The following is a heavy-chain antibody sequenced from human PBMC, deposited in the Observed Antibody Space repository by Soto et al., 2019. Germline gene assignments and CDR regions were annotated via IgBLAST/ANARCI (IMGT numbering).Heavy chain of an antibody. V-gene: IGHV4-34*01. D-gene: IGHD2-15*01. J-gene: IGHJ6*02. CDR2: INHSGST. CDR1: GGSFSWYY. CDR3: ARGYCSGGSCYLYYYYGMDV. Sequence: SETLSLTCAVYGGSFSWYYWSWIRQPPGKGLEWIGEINHSGSTNYNPSLKSRVTISVDTSKNQFSLKLSSVTAADTAVYYCARGYCSGGSCYLYYYYGMDVWGQGTTVTVSS.